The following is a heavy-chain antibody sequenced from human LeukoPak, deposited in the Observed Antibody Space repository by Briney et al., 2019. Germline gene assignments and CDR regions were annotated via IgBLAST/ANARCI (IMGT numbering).Heavy chain of an antibody. Sequence: ASVKVSCKASGYTLTDYYMQWVRRVPGQGLEWMGWINPDSGVTNYARKFQGRVTMARDTSISIVYMELTRLTSDDTAVYFCARDRAIIHVFSWGPKTRDSDEYWGQGTVVTVSS. D-gene: IGHD3-3*01. CDR3: ARDRAIIHVFSWGPKTRDSDEY. CDR2: INPDSGVT. V-gene: IGHV1-2*02. CDR1: GYTLTDYY. J-gene: IGHJ4*02.